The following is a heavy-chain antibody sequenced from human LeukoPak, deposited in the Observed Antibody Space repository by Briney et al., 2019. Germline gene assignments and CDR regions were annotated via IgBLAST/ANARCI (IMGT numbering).Heavy chain of an antibody. V-gene: IGHV1-24*01. CDR1: VHTLTELS. CDR3: ATGISIQLWSTLGY. D-gene: IGHD5-18*01. CDR2: FDTEDGET. Sequence: ATVRVSYKVSVHTLTELSMHWVRRAPGKGFECMGGFDTEDGETTYAQKFQGRVSMPEDTSTDTAYMELRSLRSEETAVYYCATGISIQLWSTLGYWGQGTLVTVSS. J-gene: IGHJ4*02.